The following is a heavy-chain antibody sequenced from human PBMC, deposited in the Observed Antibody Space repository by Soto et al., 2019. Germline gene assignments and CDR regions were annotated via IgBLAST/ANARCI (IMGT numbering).Heavy chain of an antibody. CDR2: INHSGST. CDR1: GGSFSGYY. J-gene: IGHJ6*02. D-gene: IGHD3-10*01. Sequence: PSETLSLTCAVYGGSFSGYYWSWIRQPPGKGLEWIGEINHSGSTNYNPSLKSRVTISVDTSKNQFSLKLSSVTAADTAVYYCARVSGIYYYGMDVWGQGTTVTVS. V-gene: IGHV4-34*01. CDR3: ARVSGIYYYGMDV.